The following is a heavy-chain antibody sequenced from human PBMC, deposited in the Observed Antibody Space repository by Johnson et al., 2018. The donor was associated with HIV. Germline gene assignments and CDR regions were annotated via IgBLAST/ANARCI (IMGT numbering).Heavy chain of an antibody. V-gene: IGHV3-30-3*02. CDR3: AKDLFTEREDDAFDI. D-gene: IGHD1-26*01. CDR2: ISYDGRDA. CDR1: GFAFSSYA. Sequence: QVQLVESGGGVVQPGTSLRLSCTASGFAFSSYALHWVRQAPGKGLEWVAVISYDGRDAYYADSVKGRFTISRDNSKNTLYLQMNSLRAEDTAVYYCAKDLFTEREDDAFDIWGQGTMVTVSS. J-gene: IGHJ3*02.